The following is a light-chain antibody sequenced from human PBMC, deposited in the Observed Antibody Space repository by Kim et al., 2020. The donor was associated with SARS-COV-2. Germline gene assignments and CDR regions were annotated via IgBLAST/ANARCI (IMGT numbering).Light chain of an antibody. J-gene: IGLJ2*01. CDR1: SSDVGGYDY. Sequence: QSALTQPRSESASPGQSVSISCTGTSSDVGGYDYVSWYQQHPGKAPKLIIYHVTKRPSGVPDRFSGPKSGNTASLTISGLQAEDEADYYCCSYVGTCSGVFGEGPQLTVL. V-gene: IGLV2-11*01. CDR3: CSYVGTCSGV. CDR2: HVT.